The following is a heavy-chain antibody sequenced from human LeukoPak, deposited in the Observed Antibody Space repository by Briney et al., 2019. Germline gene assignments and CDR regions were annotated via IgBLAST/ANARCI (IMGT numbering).Heavy chain of an antibody. CDR3: ARVAKWELLGKKQYYFDY. CDR1: GYTFTSYA. J-gene: IGHJ4*02. D-gene: IGHD1-26*01. CDR2: INAGNGNT. V-gene: IGHV1-3*01. Sequence: ASVKVSCKASGYTFTSYAMHWVRQAPGQRLEWMGWINAGNGNTKYSQKFQGRVTITADESTSTAYMELSSLRSEDTAVYYCARVAKWELLGKKQYYFDYWGQGTLVTVSS.